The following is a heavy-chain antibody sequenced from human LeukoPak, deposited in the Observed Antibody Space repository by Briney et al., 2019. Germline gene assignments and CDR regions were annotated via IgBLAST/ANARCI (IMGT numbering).Heavy chain of an antibody. CDR1: GGSISSGGYY. CDR2: IYYSGST. D-gene: IGHD5-24*01. V-gene: IGHV4-39*01. CDR3: ARLYARREGYNYYFDY. Sequence: SETLSLTCTVSGGSISSGGYYWGWIRQPPGKGLEWIGNIYYSGSTYYNPSLKSRVTISVDTSKNQFSLKVSSVTAADTAVYYCARLYARREGYNYYFDYWGQGIPVTVSS. J-gene: IGHJ4*02.